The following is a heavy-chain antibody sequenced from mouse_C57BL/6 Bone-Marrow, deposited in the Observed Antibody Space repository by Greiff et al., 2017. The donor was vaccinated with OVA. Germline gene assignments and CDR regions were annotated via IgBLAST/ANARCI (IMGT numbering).Heavy chain of an antibody. CDR1: GYAFSSYW. V-gene: IGHV1-80*01. CDR3: ASRYGNLPRDV. CDR2: IYPGDGDT. Sequence: QVQLKESGAELVKPGASVKISCKASGYAFSSYWMNWVKQRPGKGLEWIGQIYPGDGDTNYNGKFKGKATLTADKSSSTAYMQLSSLTSEDSAVYFCASRYGNLPRDVWGTGTTVTVSS. D-gene: IGHD2-10*02. J-gene: IGHJ1*03.